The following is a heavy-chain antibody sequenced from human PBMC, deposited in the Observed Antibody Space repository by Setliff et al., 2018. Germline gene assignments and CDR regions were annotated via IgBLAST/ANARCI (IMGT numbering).Heavy chain of an antibody. J-gene: IGHJ5*02. D-gene: IGHD3-16*01. V-gene: IGHV4-59*01. CDR2: IYYRGTT. CDR3: AAGGIDAGGGWFDP. CDR1: GGFIRDYY. Sequence: PSETLSLTCTVSGGFIRDYYWNWIRQSPGKGLEWIGYIYYRGTTNYNSSLKSRVTISIDMSKNQFSLKLSSATAADTAVYFCAAGGIDAGGGWFDPWGHGIPVTVSS.